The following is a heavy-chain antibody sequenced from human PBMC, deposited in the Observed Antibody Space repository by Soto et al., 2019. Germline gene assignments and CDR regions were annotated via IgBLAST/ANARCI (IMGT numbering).Heavy chain of an antibody. CDR1: GGSISSGGYS. CDR2: IYHSGST. J-gene: IGHJ6*02. V-gene: IGHV4-30-2*01. Sequence: SSETLSLTCAVSGGSISSGGYSWSWIRQPPGKGLEWIGYIYHSGSTYYNPSLKSRVTISVDRSKNQFSLKLSSVTAADTAVYYCARDRIIAAAGRRYYYYGMDVWGQGTTVTVSS. D-gene: IGHD6-13*01. CDR3: ARDRIIAAAGRRYYYYGMDV.